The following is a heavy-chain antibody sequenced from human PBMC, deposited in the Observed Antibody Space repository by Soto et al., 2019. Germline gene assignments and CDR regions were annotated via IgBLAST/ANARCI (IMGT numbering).Heavy chain of an antibody. CDR3: ACYQLNSYNWFDP. V-gene: IGHV4-38-2*01. J-gene: IGHJ5*02. D-gene: IGHD2-2*01. CDR1: GDSISGIYH. Sequence: SETLSLTCSVSGDSISGIYHWAWIRPSPGRGLEWIASIYHSGTTYYTPSLESRVTISVDTSKNQFSLKLSSVTAADTAVHYCACYQLNSYNWFDPWGQGTLVTVSS. CDR2: IYHSGTT.